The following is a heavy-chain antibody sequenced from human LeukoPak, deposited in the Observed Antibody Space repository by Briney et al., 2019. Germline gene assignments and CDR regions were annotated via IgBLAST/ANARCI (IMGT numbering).Heavy chain of an antibody. J-gene: IGHJ4*02. CDR1: GFTFSSYG. D-gene: IGHD2-15*01. CDR2: IRYDGSNK. V-gene: IGHV3-30*02. CDR3: AKNYCSGGSCYLSHTAY. Sequence: PGGSLRLSCAASGFTFSSYGMHWVRQAPGKGLEWVAFIRYDGSNKYYADSVKGRFTISRDNSKNTLYLQMNSLRAEDTAVYYCAKNYCSGGSCYLSHTAYWGQGTLVTVSS.